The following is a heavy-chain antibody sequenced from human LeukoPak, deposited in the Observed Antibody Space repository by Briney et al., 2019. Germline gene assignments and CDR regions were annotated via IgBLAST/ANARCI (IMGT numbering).Heavy chain of an antibody. CDR3: ARDLHYYDSSGYYYVQTGDY. CDR1: GYTFTGYY. Sequence: GASVKVSCKASGYTFTGYYMHWVRQAPGQGLEWMGIINPSGGSTSYAQKFQGRVTMTRDTSISTAYMELSRLRSDDTAVYYCARDLHYYDSSGYYYVQTGDYWGQGTLVTVSS. J-gene: IGHJ4*02. V-gene: IGHV1-46*01. CDR2: INPSGGST. D-gene: IGHD3-22*01.